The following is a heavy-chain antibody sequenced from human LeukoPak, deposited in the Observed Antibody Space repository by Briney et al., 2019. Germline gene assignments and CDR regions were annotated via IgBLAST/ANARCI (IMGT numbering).Heavy chain of an antibody. CDR3: AMLGVIPD. D-gene: IGHD2-21*01. J-gene: IGHJ1*01. CDR2: FIPVHDTA. CDR1: GGTFTKYV. V-gene: IGHV1-69*04. Sequence: SVKVSCKASGGTFTKYVISWVREAPGHGLEWMGRFIPVHDTANYAHKFQGRVILTADKSTSTAYMELTSLRSEDTAVYYCAMLGVIPDWGQGTLITVSS.